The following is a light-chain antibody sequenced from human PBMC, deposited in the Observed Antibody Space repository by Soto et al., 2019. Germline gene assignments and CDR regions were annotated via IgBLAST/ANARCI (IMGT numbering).Light chain of an antibody. J-gene: IGLJ3*02. V-gene: IGLV1-40*01. Sequence: QSVLTQPPSVSGAPGRRVTFSCPESSSTIGAGYDVHWYQQLPGPAPKLLIYGNSNRPSGVPDRFSGSKSGTSASLAITGLQAEDEADYYCQSYDSSLSGWVFGGGTKLTVL. CDR2: GNS. CDR1: SSTIGAGYD. CDR3: QSYDSSLSGWV.